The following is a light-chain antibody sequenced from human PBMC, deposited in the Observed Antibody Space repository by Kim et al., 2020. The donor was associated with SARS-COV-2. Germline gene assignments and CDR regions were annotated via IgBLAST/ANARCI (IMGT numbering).Light chain of an antibody. CDR2: EDN. CDR1: SGSISSDF. Sequence: GETVIIPCTRSSGSISSDFVQWFQQRPGTSPTTVIYEDNVRPSGVPDRFSGFVDGSSNSASLTISGLKTEDEADYYCQSYHDNAWVFGGGTQLTVL. V-gene: IGLV6-57*01. CDR3: QSYHDNAWV. J-gene: IGLJ3*02.